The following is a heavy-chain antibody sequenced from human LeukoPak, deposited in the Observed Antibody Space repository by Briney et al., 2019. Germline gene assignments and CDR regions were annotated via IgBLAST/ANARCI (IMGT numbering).Heavy chain of an antibody. CDR3: ASGPPFLKYFEY. Sequence: GGSLRLSCAASGFTFSSYGMHWVRQAPGKGLEWVSTISVGAEYIFYADSVKGRFTISRDDSNNALYLQMHSLRAEDTALYYCASGPPFLKYFEYWGQGTLVTVSS. D-gene: IGHD3-3*01. J-gene: IGHJ4*02. CDR2: ISVGAEYI. V-gene: IGHV3-23*01. CDR1: GFTFSSYG.